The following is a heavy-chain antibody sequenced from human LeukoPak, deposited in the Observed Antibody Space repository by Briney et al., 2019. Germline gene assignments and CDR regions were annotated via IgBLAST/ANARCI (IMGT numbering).Heavy chain of an antibody. CDR3: AKCLAAAGTLFDY. V-gene: IGHV3-30*02. CDR1: GFTFSSYG. CDR2: IWYDGSNK. D-gene: IGHD6-13*01. J-gene: IGHJ4*02. Sequence: PGGSLRLSCAASGFTFSSYGMHWVRQAPGKGLEWVAVIWYDGSNKYYADSVKGRFTISRDNSKNTLYLQMNSLRAEDTALYYCAKCLAAAGTLFDYWGQGTLVTVSS.